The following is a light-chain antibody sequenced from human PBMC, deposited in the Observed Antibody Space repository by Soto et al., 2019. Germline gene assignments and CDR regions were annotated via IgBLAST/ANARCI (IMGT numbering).Light chain of an antibody. CDR1: QSISSW. Sequence: DIQMTQSPSTLSASVGDRVTITCRASQSISSWLAWYQQKPGKAPNLLIYKASSLESGVPSRFSGSGSGTEFTLTISSLHPDDFATYHCQQYSTFPWTFGQGTKVDNK. V-gene: IGKV1-5*03. CDR2: KAS. CDR3: QQYSTFPWT. J-gene: IGKJ1*01.